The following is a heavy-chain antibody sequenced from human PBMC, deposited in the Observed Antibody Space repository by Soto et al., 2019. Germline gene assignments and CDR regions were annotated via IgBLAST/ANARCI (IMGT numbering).Heavy chain of an antibody. D-gene: IGHD3-10*01. CDR3: ARGDPLLWFGEVHGGNYYYGMDV. CDR2: IYYSGST. Sequence: QVQLQESGPGLVKPSETLSLTCTVSGGSISSYYWSWIRQPPGKGLEWIGYIYYSGSTNYNPSLKSRVTISVDTSKNQFSLKLSSVTAADTAVYYCARGDPLLWFGEVHGGNYYYGMDVW. CDR1: GGSISSYY. J-gene: IGHJ6*01. V-gene: IGHV4-59*01.